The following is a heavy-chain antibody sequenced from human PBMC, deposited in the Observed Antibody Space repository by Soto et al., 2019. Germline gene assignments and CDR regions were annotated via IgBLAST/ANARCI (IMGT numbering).Heavy chain of an antibody. CDR2: ISSSSSYI. CDR1: GFTFSSYS. Sequence: GGSLRLSCAASGFTFSSYSMNWVCQAPGKGLEWVSSISSSSSYIYYADSVKGRFTISRDNAKNSLYLQMNSLRAEDTAVYYCARVPVAARPPYYYGMDVWGQGTTVTVSS. J-gene: IGHJ6*02. D-gene: IGHD6-6*01. CDR3: ARVPVAARPPYYYGMDV. V-gene: IGHV3-21*01.